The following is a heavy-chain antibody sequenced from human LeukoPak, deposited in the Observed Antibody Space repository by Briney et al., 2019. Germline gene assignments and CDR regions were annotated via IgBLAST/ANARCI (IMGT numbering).Heavy chain of an antibody. CDR1: GFTFSTSA. Sequence: GGSLRLSCAASGFTFSTSAMHWVRQAPGKGLEWVAVILYDGSKIYYGDSVKGRFTISRDNSKNTLYLQMNSLRAEDTAVYSCAKDPLNRSGFDGAFDIWGQGTMVTVSS. V-gene: IGHV3-30*18. D-gene: IGHD5-12*01. CDR3: AKDPLNRSGFDGAFDI. J-gene: IGHJ3*02. CDR2: ILYDGSKI.